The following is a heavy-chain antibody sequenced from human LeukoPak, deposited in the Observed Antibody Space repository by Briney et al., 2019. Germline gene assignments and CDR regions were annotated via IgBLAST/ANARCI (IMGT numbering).Heavy chain of an antibody. J-gene: IGHJ4*02. CDR1: GFTFDDYG. V-gene: IGHV3-66*01. CDR2: IYAGVTT. D-gene: IGHD1-26*01. CDR3: VRGKGDSGSYYFDY. Sequence: GGSLRLSCAASGFTFDDYGMNWVRQAPGKGLEWVSVIYAGVTTSYANSVKGRFTISRDDSKNTLYLQVNSLSAEDTAVYYCVRGKGDSGSYYFDYWGQGTLVTVSS.